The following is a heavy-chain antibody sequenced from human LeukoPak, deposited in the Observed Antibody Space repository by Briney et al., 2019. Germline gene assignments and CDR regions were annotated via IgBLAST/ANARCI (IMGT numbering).Heavy chain of an antibody. D-gene: IGHD3-3*01. CDR2: IYYTVST. J-gene: IGHJ6*02. CDR1: GGFISSDH. CDR3: TRSLGVVIHGGMDV. V-gene: IGHV4-59*01. Sequence: SETLSLTCTVSGGFISSDHWSWIRQPPGKGLEWIGHIYYTVSTNYNPSLKSRVTISLDTSKNQFSLKLSSVTAADTAVYYCTRSLGVVIHGGMDVWGQGTTVTVSS.